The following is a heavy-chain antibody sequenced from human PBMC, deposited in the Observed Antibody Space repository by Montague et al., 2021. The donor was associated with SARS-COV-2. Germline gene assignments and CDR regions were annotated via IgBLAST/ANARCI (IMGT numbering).Heavy chain of an antibody. V-gene: IGHV4-39*01. CDR1: DGSISSSSYY. D-gene: IGHD1-1*01. CDR3: ARRGTGTTAHYYYYGMDV. J-gene: IGHJ6*02. CDR2: IYYSGST. Sequence: SETLSLTCTVSDGSISSSSYYWGWIRQPPGKGLEWIGSIYYSGSTYYNPSLKSRVTISVDTSKNQFSLNLSSVTAADTAVYYCARRGTGTTAHYYYYGMDVWGQGTTVTVSS.